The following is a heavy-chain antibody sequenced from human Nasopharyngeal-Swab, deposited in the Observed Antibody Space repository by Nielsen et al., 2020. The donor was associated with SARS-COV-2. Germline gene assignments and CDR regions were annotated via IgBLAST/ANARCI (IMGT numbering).Heavy chain of an antibody. V-gene: IGHV4-4*07. J-gene: IGHJ3*02. Sequence: SQTLSLTCTVSGGSISSYYWSWIRQLAGKGLEWIGRIYTCGSPNSNPSPKSRVTMSVDTSKNQLSLKLSSVPAADTAVYYCARGPEYYDFWSGYPGNAFDIWGQGTMVTVSS. CDR3: ARGPEYYDFWSGYPGNAFDI. CDR1: GGSISSYY. D-gene: IGHD3-3*01. CDR2: IYTCGSP.